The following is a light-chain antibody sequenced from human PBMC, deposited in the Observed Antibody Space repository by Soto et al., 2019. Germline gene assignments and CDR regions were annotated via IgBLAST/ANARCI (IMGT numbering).Light chain of an antibody. CDR2: GTS. J-gene: IGKJ2*01. V-gene: IGKV3-20*01. CDR1: QSVTSNY. CDR3: QQYGSSTYT. Sequence: DIVLTQSPGTLSLSPGERATLSCRASQSVTSNYLAWYQQKPGQAPRLLMYGTSSRATGIPDRFSGSGSGTDFTLTISSLEPEDFAMYYCQQYGSSTYTFGQGTKVDIK.